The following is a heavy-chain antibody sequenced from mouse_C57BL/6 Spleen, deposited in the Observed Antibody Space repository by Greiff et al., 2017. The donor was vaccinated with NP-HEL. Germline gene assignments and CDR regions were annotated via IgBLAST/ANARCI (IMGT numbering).Heavy chain of an antibody. Sequence: QVQLQQSGPELVKPGASVKISCKASGYAFSSSWMNWVKQRPGKGLEWIGRIYPGDGDTNYNGKFKGKATLTADKSSSTAYMQLSSLTSEDSAVYFCAREGDGLYYYAMDYWGQGTSVTVSS. V-gene: IGHV1-82*01. CDR3: AREGDGLYYYAMDY. J-gene: IGHJ4*01. CDR1: GYAFSSSW. D-gene: IGHD2-3*01. CDR2: IYPGDGDT.